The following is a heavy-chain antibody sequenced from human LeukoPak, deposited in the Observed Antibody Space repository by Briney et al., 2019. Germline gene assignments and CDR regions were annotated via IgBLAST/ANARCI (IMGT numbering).Heavy chain of an antibody. CDR2: INPSGGRT. Sequence: ASVKVSCKASGYVFTSYYIHWMRQAPGQGLEWMGKINPSGGRTNYAQKFQDRVTITADTSTDTAYMELSSLRSEDTAVYYCATVRVDTAMDYYYYMDVWGKGTTVTVSS. CDR1: GYVFTSYY. D-gene: IGHD5-18*01. V-gene: IGHV1-46*01. CDR3: ATVRVDTAMDYYYYMDV. J-gene: IGHJ6*03.